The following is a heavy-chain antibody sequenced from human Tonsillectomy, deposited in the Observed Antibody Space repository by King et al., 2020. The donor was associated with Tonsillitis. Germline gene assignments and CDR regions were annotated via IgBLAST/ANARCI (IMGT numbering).Heavy chain of an antibody. V-gene: IGHV3-9*01. Sequence: VQLVESGGGLVQPGTSLRLSCGASGFTFDDYAMHWVRQAPGKGLEWVSGISWNTGKIGYADSVKGRFTISRDNAKKSLYLQMNSLRVEDTALYYCAKVRLQSCYFAFDVWGQGTMVTVSS. D-gene: IGHD3-22*01. CDR2: ISWNTGKI. CDR1: GFTFDDYA. J-gene: IGHJ3*01. CDR3: AKVRLQSCYFAFDV.